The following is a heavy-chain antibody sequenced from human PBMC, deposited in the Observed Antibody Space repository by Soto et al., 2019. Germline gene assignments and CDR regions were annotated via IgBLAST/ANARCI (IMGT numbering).Heavy chain of an antibody. CDR2: INPSGGST. CDR1: GYTFTSYY. J-gene: IGHJ4*02. CDR3: ARGRCSSGSCYSGFWH. V-gene: IGHV1-46*01. D-gene: IGHD2-15*01. Sequence: ASVKVSCKASGYTFTSYYMHWVRQAPGQGLEWMGIINPSGGSTSYAQKFQGRVTMTRDTSTSTVYMELSSLRSEDTAVYYCARGRCSSGSCYSGFWHWGQGTLVTVSS.